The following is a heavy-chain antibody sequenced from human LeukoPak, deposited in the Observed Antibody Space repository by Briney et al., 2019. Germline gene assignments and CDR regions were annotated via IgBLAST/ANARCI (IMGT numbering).Heavy chain of an antibody. D-gene: IGHD1-1*01. CDR3: AREETLDGDYGMDV. V-gene: IGHV3-7*01. CDR1: GFTFSSYW. Sequence: GGSLRLSCAASGFTFSSYWMSWVRQAPGKGLEWVANIKQDGSEKYYVDSVKGRFTISRDNAKNSLYLQMNSLRAEDTAVYYCAREETLDGDYGMDVWGQGTTVTVSS. J-gene: IGHJ6*02. CDR2: IKQDGSEK.